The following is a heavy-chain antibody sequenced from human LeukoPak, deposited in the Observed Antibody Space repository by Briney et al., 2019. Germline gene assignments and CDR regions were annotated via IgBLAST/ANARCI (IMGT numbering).Heavy chain of an antibody. CDR1: GFTFSNYW. V-gene: IGHV3-7*01. CDR2: IRQDGNEK. Sequence: GGSLRLSCATSGFTFSNYWMSWVRQAPGKGLEWVANIRQDGNEKYYMDSVRGRFTISRDNAKSSLYLQMNSLRAEDTAVYYCARGPSGYHNTGGQGTLVTVSS. J-gene: IGHJ4*02. CDR3: ARGPSGYHNT. D-gene: IGHD5-12*01.